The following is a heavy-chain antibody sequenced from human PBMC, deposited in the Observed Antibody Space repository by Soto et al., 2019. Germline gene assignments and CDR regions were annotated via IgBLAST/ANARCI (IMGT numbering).Heavy chain of an antibody. D-gene: IGHD6-19*01. V-gene: IGHV3-30*18. CDR2: ISYDGSNK. J-gene: IGHJ4*02. CDR1: GFTFSSYG. CDR3: AKDFRQQWLVLDY. Sequence: GGSLRLSCAASGFTFSSYGMHWVRQAPGKGLEWVAVISYDGSNKYYADSVKGRFTISRDNSKNTLYLQMNSLRAEDTAVYYCAKDFRQQWLVLDYWGQGTLVTVSS.